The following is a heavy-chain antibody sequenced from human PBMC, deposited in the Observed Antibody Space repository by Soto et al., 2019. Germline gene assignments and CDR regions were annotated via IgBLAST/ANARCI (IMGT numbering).Heavy chain of an antibody. V-gene: IGHV4-34*01. J-gene: IGHJ4*02. CDR1: GGSFSGYY. D-gene: IGHD6-13*01. CDR2: INHSGST. Sequence: SETLSLTCAVYGGSFSGYYWSWIRQPPGKGLEWIGEINHSGSTSYNPSLKSRVTISVDTSKNQFSLKLSSVTAADTAVYYCARIGYSSSWYRPLFDYWGQGTLVTVSS. CDR3: ARIGYSSSWYRPLFDY.